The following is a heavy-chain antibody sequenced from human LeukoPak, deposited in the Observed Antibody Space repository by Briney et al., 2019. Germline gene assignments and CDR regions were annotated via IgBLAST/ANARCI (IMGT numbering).Heavy chain of an antibody. Sequence: GGSLRLSCAASGFIFNNYGLVWVRQAPGKGLEWVSGISGSGGSTYYADSVKGRFTISSDNSKNTLYLQMNSLRVEDTAVYFCAKAKDVSITAAGTADYWGQGTLVTVSS. V-gene: IGHV3-23*01. CDR1: GFIFNNYG. D-gene: IGHD6-13*01. CDR2: ISGSGGST. J-gene: IGHJ4*02. CDR3: AKAKDVSITAAGTADY.